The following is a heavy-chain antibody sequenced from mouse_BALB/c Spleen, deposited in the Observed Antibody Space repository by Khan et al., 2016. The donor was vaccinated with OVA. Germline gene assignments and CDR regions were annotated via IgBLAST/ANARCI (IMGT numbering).Heavy chain of an antibody. CDR3: ARMARTIN. CDR2: INSNGGST. V-gene: IGHV5-6-3*01. Sequence: EVQLVASGGGLVQPGGSLKLSCAASGFTFSSYGMSWVRQTPDKRLELVATINSNGGSTYYPDSVKGRFTISRDNAKNTLYLQMSSLKSEDTAMXYCARMARTINWGQGTTLTVSS. J-gene: IGHJ2*01. CDR1: GFTFSSYG.